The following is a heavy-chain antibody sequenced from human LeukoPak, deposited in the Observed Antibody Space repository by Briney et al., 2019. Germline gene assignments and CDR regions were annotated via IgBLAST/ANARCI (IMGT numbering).Heavy chain of an antibody. CDR2: IYYSGST. Sequence: PSETLSLTCTVSGGSISSGGYYWSWIRQHPGKGLEWIGYIYYSGSTYYNPSLKSRVTISVDMSKNQFSLKLSSVTAADTAAYYCANSGYDRVKFDNWGQGTLVTVSS. CDR1: GGSISSGGYY. V-gene: IGHV4-31*03. D-gene: IGHD5-12*01. J-gene: IGHJ4*02. CDR3: ANSGYDRVKFDN.